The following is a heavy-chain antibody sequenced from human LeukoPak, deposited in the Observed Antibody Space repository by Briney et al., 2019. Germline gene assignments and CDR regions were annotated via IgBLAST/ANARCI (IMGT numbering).Heavy chain of an antibody. CDR3: ARDQSAYYDFWSGFDAFDI. D-gene: IGHD3-3*01. CDR1: GGSISSYY. Sequence: PSETPSLTCTVSGGSISSYYWSWIRQPAGKGLEWIGRIYTSGSTNYNPSLKSRVTMSVDTSKNQFSLKLSSVTAADTAVYYCARDQSAYYDFWSGFDAFDIWGQGTMVTVSS. J-gene: IGHJ3*02. CDR2: IYTSGST. V-gene: IGHV4-4*07.